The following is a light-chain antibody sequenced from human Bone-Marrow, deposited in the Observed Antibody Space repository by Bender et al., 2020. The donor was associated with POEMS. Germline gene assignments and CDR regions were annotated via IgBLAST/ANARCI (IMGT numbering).Light chain of an antibody. Sequence: SYELTQPPSVSVSPGQTASITCSGDDLGNKFACWYQQKPGQSPVLVIYQDRKRTTGTPERLSGSNSGNTATLTISGTQAMDEAEYYCQAWDRTTFVVFGGGTKVTVL. CDR2: QDR. CDR1: DLGNKF. V-gene: IGLV3-1*01. J-gene: IGLJ2*01. CDR3: QAWDRTTFVV.